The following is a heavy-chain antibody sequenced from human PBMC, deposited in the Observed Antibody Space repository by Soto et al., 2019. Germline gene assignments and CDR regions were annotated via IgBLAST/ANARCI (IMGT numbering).Heavy chain of an antibody. CDR3: VGEVGFQLIY. D-gene: IGHD2-2*01. CDR1: GFTFSTHS. Sequence: EVQLVESGGGQVQPGGSLRLSCAASGFTFSTHSMNWVRQAPGKGLEWISYITSSSVTMYADSVKGRFTISRDNAKNSLYLQMNGLRAEDTAVYFCVGEVGFQLIYWGQGTLVTVSS. J-gene: IGHJ4*02. V-gene: IGHV3-48*01. CDR2: ITSSSVTM.